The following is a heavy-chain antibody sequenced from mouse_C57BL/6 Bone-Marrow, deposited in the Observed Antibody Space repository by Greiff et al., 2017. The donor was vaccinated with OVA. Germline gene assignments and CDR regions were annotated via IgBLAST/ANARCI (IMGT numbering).Heavy chain of an antibody. CDR1: GYTFTDYY. V-gene: IGHV1-19*01. CDR2: INPYNGGT. D-gene: IGHD6-5*01. J-gene: IGHJ2*01. CDR3: ARSPTYAIDY. Sequence: VQLQQSGPVLVKPGASVKMSCKASGYTFTDYYMNWVKQSHGKSLEWIGVINPYNGGTSYNQKFKGKATLTVDKSSSTAYMELNSLTSEDSAVYYCARSPTYAIDYWGQGTTLTVSS.